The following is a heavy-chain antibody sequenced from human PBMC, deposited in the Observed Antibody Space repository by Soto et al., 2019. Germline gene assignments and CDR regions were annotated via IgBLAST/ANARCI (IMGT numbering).Heavy chain of an antibody. V-gene: IGHV5-51*01. CDR3: ARHSVYYYYYGMDV. J-gene: IGHJ6*02. Sequence: PGESLKISCQGSGYSFTSYWIGRVRQMPGQGLEWMGIIYPGDSDTRYSTSFQGQVTISADKSISTAYLQWSSLKASDTAMYYCARHSVYYYYYGMDVWGQGTTVTVSS. CDR1: GYSFTSYW. CDR2: IYPGDSDT.